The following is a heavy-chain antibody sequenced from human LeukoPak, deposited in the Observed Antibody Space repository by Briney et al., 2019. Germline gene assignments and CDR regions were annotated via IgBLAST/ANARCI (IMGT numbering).Heavy chain of an antibody. V-gene: IGHV4-4*07. Sequence: SETLSLTCTVSGGSISSYYWTWIRQPAGKGLEWIGRIYTSGSTNYNPSLKSRVTMSVDTSKNQFSLKLSSVTAADTAVYYCAREQWEMYYYGMDVWGQGTTVTVSS. CDR1: GGSISSYY. CDR2: IYTSGST. J-gene: IGHJ6*02. D-gene: IGHD1-26*01. CDR3: AREQWEMYYYGMDV.